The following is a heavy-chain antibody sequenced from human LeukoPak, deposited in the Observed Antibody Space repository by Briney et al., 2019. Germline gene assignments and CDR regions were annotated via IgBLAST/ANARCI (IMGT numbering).Heavy chain of an antibody. Sequence: GGSLRLSCAASEFTFSSYGMHWVRQAPGKGLEWVAVISYGGSNKYYADSVKGRFTISRDNSKNTLYLQMNSLRAEDTAVYYCAKDLGHSGGSGRHPFDYWGQGTLVTVSS. CDR2: ISYGGSNK. CDR3: AKDLGHSGGSGRHPFDY. J-gene: IGHJ4*02. CDR1: EFTFSSYG. V-gene: IGHV3-30*18. D-gene: IGHD3-10*01.